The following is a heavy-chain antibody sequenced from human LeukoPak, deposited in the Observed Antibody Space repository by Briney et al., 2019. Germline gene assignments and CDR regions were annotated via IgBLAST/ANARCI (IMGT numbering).Heavy chain of an antibody. CDR3: ARVGRPRYYYYGIDV. D-gene: IGHD3-16*01. CDR2: IIPIFGTA. CDR1: GGTFSSYA. Sequence: SVKVSCKASGGTFSSYAISWVRQAPGQGLEWMGGIIPIFGTANYAQKFQGRVTITADESTSTAYMELSSLRSEDTAVYYCARVGRPRYYYYGIDVWGQGTTVTVSS. J-gene: IGHJ6*02. V-gene: IGHV1-69*13.